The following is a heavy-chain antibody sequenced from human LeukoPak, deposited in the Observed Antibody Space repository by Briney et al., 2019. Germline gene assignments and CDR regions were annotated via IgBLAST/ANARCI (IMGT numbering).Heavy chain of an antibody. D-gene: IGHD3-22*01. CDR1: GFNFYNFW. CDR3: AKGSKLVVITRDHYMAV. Sequence: GGSLRLSCATSGFNFYNFWMTWVRQAPGKGLEWVANIKQNGMETYYVDSVKGRFTISRDNAKNSLYLQMNSLRAGDTAVYYCAKGSKLVVITRDHYMAVWGKGTTVTISS. J-gene: IGHJ6*03. CDR2: IKQNGMET. V-gene: IGHV3-7*01.